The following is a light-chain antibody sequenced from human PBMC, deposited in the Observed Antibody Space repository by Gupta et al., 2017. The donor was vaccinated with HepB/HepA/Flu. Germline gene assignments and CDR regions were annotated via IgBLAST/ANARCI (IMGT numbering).Light chain of an antibody. CDR3: CSDAGSYTGV. J-gene: IGLJ2*01. CDR1: SSDVGGYNY. Sequence: QSALTQPRSVSGSPGQSVTISCTGTSSDVGGYNYVSWYQQHPGKAPNLMIYDVSKRPAGVPDRFSGSKSGNTASLTISGRKAEEEADYYCCSDAGSYTGVFGGGTKLTVL. CDR2: DVS. V-gene: IGLV2-11*01.